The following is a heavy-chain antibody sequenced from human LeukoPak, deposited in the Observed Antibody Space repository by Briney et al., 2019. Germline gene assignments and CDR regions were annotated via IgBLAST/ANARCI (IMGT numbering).Heavy chain of an antibody. Sequence: ASVKVSCKASGYTFTSYDINWVRQATGQGLEWMGWMNPNSGNTGYAQKFQGRVTMTRNTSISTAYMELNSLRSEDTAVYYCAMVRGVPYYYYYYGMDVWAKGPRSPSP. V-gene: IGHV1-8*01. D-gene: IGHD3-10*01. CDR3: AMVRGVPYYYYYYGMDV. CDR1: GYTFTSYD. J-gene: IGHJ6*02. CDR2: MNPNSGNT.